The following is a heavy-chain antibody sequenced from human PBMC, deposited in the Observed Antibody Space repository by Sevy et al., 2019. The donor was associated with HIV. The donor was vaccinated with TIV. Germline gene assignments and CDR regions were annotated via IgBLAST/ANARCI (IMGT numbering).Heavy chain of an antibody. CDR3: ARLYCTSTSCYLDY. CDR1: GYIFINYW. CDR2: IDPSDTES. V-gene: IGHV5-10-1*01. J-gene: IGHJ4*02. Sequence: GESLKISCKGSGYIFINYWITWVRQMPGKGLEWMGKIDPSDTESKDSPSFQGHVTISADKSSSTAYLQWDSLEASDTAMYYCARLYCTSTSCYLDYWGQGTLVTVSS. D-gene: IGHD2-2*01.